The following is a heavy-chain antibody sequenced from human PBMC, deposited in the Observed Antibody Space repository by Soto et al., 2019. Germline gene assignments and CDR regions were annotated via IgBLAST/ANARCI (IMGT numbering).Heavy chain of an antibody. CDR2: IYYSGST. D-gene: IGHD2-15*01. Sequence: PSETLSLTCTVSSGSISIGDYYWIWIRKPPGEGLEGMGYIYYSGSTYYNPALKSRVTISEDTSKHQFSLKLSSVTAADTAVYYCARCSGGSLVEAHWFDPWGQGTLATVSS. CDR1: SGSISIGDYY. V-gene: IGHV4-30-4*01. J-gene: IGHJ5*02. CDR3: ARCSGGSLVEAHWFDP.